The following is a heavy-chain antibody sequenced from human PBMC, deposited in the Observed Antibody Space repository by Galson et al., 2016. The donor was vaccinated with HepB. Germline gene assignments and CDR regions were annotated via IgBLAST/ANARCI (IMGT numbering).Heavy chain of an antibody. J-gene: IGHJ6*02. CDR2: IIPIFGTA. CDR3: ARDRRRGNRTVSDYYYYGMDV. CDR1: RGTFTSYS. V-gene: IGHV1-69*13. D-gene: IGHD1-14*01. Sequence: SVKVSCKASRGTFTSYSITWVRQAPGQGLEWMGGIIPIFGTANYAQKFQGRVTITADDSTSTAYMELSRLRSDDTAVYYCARDRRRGNRTVSDYYYYGMDVWGQGTTVTVSS.